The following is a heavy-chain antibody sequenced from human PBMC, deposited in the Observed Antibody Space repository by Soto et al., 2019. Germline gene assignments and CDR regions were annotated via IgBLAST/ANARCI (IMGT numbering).Heavy chain of an antibody. CDR3: AMEGVTARFDY. CDR2: ISASGGST. Sequence: PGGSLRLSCAASGFTFSSYAMAWVRQAPGKGLEYVSAISASGGSTYYADSVKGRFTISRDNSKNTLYLQMDSLRAEDTALYYCAMEGVTARFDYWGQGTLVTVSS. V-gene: IGHV3-23*01. J-gene: IGHJ4*02. D-gene: IGHD6-6*01. CDR1: GFTFSSYA.